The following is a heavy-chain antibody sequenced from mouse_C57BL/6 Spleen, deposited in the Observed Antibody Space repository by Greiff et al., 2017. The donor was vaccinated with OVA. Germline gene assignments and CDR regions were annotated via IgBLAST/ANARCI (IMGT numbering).Heavy chain of an antibody. V-gene: IGHV1-59*01. CDR1: GYTFTSYW. CDR3: AVTGYYFDY. Sequence: VQLQQPGAELVRPGTSVKLSCKASGYTFTSYWMHWVKQRPGQGLEWIGVIDPSDSYTNYNQKFKGKATLTVDTSSSTAYMQLSSLTSEDSAVYYCAVTGYYFDYWGQGTTLTVSS. CDR2: IDPSDSYT. J-gene: IGHJ2*01. D-gene: IGHD4-1*01.